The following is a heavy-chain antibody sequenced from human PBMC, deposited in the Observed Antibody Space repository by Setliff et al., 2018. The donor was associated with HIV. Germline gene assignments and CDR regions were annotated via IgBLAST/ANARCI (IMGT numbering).Heavy chain of an antibody. D-gene: IGHD6-6*01. CDR2: IDPTDGST. V-gene: IGHV1-46*01. CDR3: ARGKQMSRRSDAFDI. J-gene: IGHJ3*02. CDR1: GYRFSNHF. Sequence: ASVKVSCKSSGYRFSNHFIHWVRQAPGQGLEWMEVIDPTDGSTSFTQKFQGRVTVTRDTSTSTVYMELSGLKPEDTAMYYCARGKQMSRRSDAFDIWGQGTKVTVSS.